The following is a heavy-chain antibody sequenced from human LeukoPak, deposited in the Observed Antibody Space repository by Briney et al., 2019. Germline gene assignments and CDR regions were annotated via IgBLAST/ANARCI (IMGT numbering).Heavy chain of an antibody. Sequence: GGSLRLSCAASGFTFSRFWMSWVRQAPGEGLEWVANIKQDGSEKYYVDSVKGRFTISRDNAKNSLYLQMNSPRAEDTAVFYCARDGTYTDYDPDFDIWGQGTLVTVSS. CDR3: ARDGTYTDYDPDFDI. J-gene: IGHJ4*02. CDR2: IKQDGSEK. CDR1: GFTFSRFW. D-gene: IGHD5-12*01. V-gene: IGHV3-7*04.